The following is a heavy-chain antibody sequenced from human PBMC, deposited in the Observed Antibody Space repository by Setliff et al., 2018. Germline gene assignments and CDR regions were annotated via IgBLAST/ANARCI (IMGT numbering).Heavy chain of an antibody. CDR3: ARSLASRIYYSDY. D-gene: IGHD6-6*01. CDR2: INPNSGGT. Sequence: ASVKVSCKASGYTFTGYYMHWVRQAPGQGLEWMGWINPNSGGTNYAQKFQGWVTMTRDTSISTAYMELSRLRSDDTAVYYCARSLASRIYYSDYWGQGTLVTVSS. V-gene: IGHV1-2*04. J-gene: IGHJ4*02. CDR1: GYTFTGYY.